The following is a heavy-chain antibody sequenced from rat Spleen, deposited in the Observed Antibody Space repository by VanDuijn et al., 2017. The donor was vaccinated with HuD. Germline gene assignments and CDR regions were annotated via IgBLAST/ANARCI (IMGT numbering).Heavy chain of an antibody. CDR3: ARWKYTTDWFAY. CDR2: IWTGGNT. Sequence: QVQLKESGPGLVQPSQTLSLTCTVSGFSLTSYNVHWVRQPTGKGLEWMGVIWTGGNTEYNSPLKSRLSITRDTSKSQVFLKMSSLQTEDTAMYFCARWKYTTDWFAYWGPGTMVTVSS. J-gene: IGHJ1*01. CDR1: GFSLTSYN. D-gene: IGHD1-6*01. V-gene: IGHV2-30*01.